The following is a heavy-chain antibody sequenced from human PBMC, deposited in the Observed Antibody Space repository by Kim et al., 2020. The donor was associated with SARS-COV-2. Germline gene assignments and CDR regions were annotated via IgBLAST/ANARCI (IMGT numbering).Heavy chain of an antibody. Sequence: GGSLRLSCAASGFNFGGSAMHWVRQAPGKGLEWVGRIKSKINGYATVYAASVKGRFTSSRDDSKNTAYLQMNSLKTEDTAVYYCTREDDMWSGYEAWFDPWGQGTLVTVSS. CDR3: TREDDMWSGYEAWFDP. CDR2: IKSKINGYAT. J-gene: IGHJ5*02. V-gene: IGHV3-73*01. CDR1: GFNFGGSA. D-gene: IGHD3-3*01.